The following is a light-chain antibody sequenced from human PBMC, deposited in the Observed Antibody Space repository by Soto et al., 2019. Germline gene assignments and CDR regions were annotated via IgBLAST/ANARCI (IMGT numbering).Light chain of an antibody. CDR1: QSVSGN. CDR3: QQYNNFMYT. Sequence: EIVMTQSPATLSVSPGERATLSCRASQSVSGNLAWYQQKPGQAPRLLIYGASTRATGIPARFSGSGSGTEFTLTISSLQSEDFAVYYCQQYNNFMYTFGQGTKLEIK. CDR2: GAS. J-gene: IGKJ2*01. V-gene: IGKV3-15*01.